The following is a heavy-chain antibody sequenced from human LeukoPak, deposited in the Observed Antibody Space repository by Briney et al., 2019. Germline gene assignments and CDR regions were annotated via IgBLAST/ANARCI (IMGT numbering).Heavy chain of an antibody. J-gene: IGHJ4*02. Sequence: SVKVSCKASGYTFTGYYMHWVRQAPGQGLEWMGGIIPIFGTANYAQKFQGRVTITADKSTSTAYMELSSLRSEDTAVYYCARMITSSIAARGSFDYWGQGTLVTVSS. CDR3: ARMITSSIAARGSFDY. V-gene: IGHV1-69*06. D-gene: IGHD6-6*01. CDR1: GYTFTGYY. CDR2: IIPIFGTA.